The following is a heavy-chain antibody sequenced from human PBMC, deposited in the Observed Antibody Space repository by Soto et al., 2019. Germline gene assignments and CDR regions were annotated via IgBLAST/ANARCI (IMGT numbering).Heavy chain of an antibody. V-gene: IGHV4-59*01. J-gene: IGHJ4*02. D-gene: IGHD1-20*01. Sequence: SETLSLTCTVSGGSISSYYWSWIRQPPGKGLEWIGYIYYSGSTNYNPSLKSRVTISKDTSKNQVVLTMTNMDPVDTATYYCARIEKPPGPINSGALDYWGQGTLVTVSS. CDR2: IYYSGST. CDR1: GGSISSYY. CDR3: ARIEKPPGPINSGALDY.